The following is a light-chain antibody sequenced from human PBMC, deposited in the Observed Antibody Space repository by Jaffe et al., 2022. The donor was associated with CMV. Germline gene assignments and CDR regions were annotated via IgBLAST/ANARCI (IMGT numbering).Light chain of an antibody. V-gene: IGLV2-14*03. CDR1: SSDVGGYNY. CDR3: SSYTGSISVL. CDR2: DVS. J-gene: IGLJ2*01. Sequence: QSALTQPASVSGSPGQSITISCTGTSSDVGGYNYVSWYQQHPGKAPKLMIYDVSNRPSGVSNRFSGSKSGNTASLTISGLQAEDEADYYCSSYTGSISVLFGGGTKLTVL.